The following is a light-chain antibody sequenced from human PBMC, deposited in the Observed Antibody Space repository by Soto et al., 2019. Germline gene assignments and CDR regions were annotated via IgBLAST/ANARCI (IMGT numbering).Light chain of an antibody. CDR3: QQSGKSFPLT. J-gene: IGKJ4*01. Sequence: EIVLTQSPGTLSSSPGERATLSCRASQSVSSNYLGWYQQKPGQAPKLLIYGASSRATGIPDRFSGSGSGTDFILTISRLEPEDFAMYYCQQSGKSFPLTFGGGTKLEI. CDR1: QSVSSNY. CDR2: GAS. V-gene: IGKV3-20*01.